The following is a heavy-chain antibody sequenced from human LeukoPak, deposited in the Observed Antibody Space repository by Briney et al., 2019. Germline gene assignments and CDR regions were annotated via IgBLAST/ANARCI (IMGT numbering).Heavy chain of an antibody. D-gene: IGHD3-3*01. CDR3: ARGIRYDFWSGPIAAPYYYYYMDV. CDR1: GYTFTSYA. J-gene: IGHJ6*03. CDR2: INPNSGGT. V-gene: IGHV1-2*04. Sequence: ASVKVSCKASGYTFTSYAMNWVRQAPGQGLEWMGWINPNSGGTNYAQKFQGWVTMTRDTSISTAYMELSRLRSDDTAVYYCARGIRYDFWSGPIAAPYYYYYMDVWGQGTLVTVSS.